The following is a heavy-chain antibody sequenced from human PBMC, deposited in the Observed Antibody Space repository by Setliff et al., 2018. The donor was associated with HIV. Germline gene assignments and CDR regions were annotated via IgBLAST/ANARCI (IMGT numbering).Heavy chain of an antibody. Sequence: SETLSLTCSVSGVSINRTDHYWGWIRQSPGKSLEWIGSVSQSGSTYYNPSLKSRITISVDRSKNLFSLKLISVTAADRGVYYCARVPVAGANWFDPWGLGTLVTVSS. CDR2: VSQSGST. CDR3: ARVPVAGANWFDP. CDR1: GVSINRTDHY. V-gene: IGHV4-39*01. J-gene: IGHJ5*02. D-gene: IGHD2-21*01.